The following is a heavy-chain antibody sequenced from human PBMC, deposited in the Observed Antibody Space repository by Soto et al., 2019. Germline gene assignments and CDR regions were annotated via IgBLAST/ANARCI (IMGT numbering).Heavy chain of an antibody. Sequence: GGSLRLSCAASGFTFSSYAMSWVRQAPGKGLEWVSAISGSGGSTYYADSVKGRFTISRDNSKNTLYLQMNSLRAEDTAVYYCANVPNAYQLLHFDYWGQGTLVTVSS. CDR1: GFTFSSYA. CDR3: ANVPNAYQLLHFDY. V-gene: IGHV3-23*01. J-gene: IGHJ4*02. D-gene: IGHD2-2*01. CDR2: ISGSGGST.